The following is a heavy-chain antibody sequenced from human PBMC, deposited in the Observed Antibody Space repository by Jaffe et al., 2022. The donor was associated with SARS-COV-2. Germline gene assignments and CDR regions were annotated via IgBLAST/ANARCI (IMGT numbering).Heavy chain of an antibody. J-gene: IGHJ4*02. CDR1: GFTFSSRG. CDR2: ISGSDGAT. V-gene: IGHV3-23*04. D-gene: IGHD2-21*02. CDR3: ARGDCGGDCYLTDY. Sequence: EVQLVESGGGLIQPGGSLRLSCAASGFTFSSRGMSWVRQAPGKGLEWVSSISGSDGATSYADSVKGRFTISRDNSKNTLFLQMDSLRAEDTALYYCARGDCGGDCYLTDYWGQGTLVTVSS.